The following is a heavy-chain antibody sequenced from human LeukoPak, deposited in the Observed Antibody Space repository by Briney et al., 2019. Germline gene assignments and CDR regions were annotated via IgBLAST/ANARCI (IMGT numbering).Heavy chain of an antibody. D-gene: IGHD3-3*01. Sequence: QSGGSLRLSCAASGFTFDDYAMHWVRQAPGKGLEWVSGISWNSGSIGYADSVKGRFTISRDNAKNSLYLQMNSLRAEDTALYYCAKSRSLYENNWFDPWGQGTLVTVSS. CDR1: GFTFDDYA. V-gene: IGHV3-9*01. CDR3: AKSRSLYENNWFDP. J-gene: IGHJ5*02. CDR2: ISWNSGSI.